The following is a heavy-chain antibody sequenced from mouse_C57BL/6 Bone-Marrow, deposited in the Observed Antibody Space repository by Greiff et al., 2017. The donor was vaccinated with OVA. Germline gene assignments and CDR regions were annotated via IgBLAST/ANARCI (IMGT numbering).Heavy chain of an antibody. CDR1: GYTFTSYW. CDR2: IHPNSGST. V-gene: IGHV1-64*01. J-gene: IGHJ1*03. CDR3: ARNYYGSSSGYFDV. Sequence: QVQLQQPGAELVKPGASVKLSCKASGYTFTSYWMHWVKQRPGQGLEWIGMIHPNSGSTNYNEKFKSKATLTVDKSSSTAYMQLSSLTSEDSAVYYSARNYYGSSSGYFDVWGTGTTVTVSS. D-gene: IGHD1-1*01.